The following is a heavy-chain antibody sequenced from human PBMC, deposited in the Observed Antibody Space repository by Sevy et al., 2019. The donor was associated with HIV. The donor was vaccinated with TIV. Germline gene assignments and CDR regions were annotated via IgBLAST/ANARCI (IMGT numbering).Heavy chain of an antibody. Sequence: ASVKVSCKVSGYTLTEFSIHWVRQAPGKGLEWMGGVDPGDGDAETPYAQKFRDRLTMTADTSTDTVYMELSSLRSEDTAVYYCATDTTGYHGAFDFWGQGTLVTVSS. J-gene: IGHJ4*02. CDR1: GYTLTEFS. CDR3: ATDTTGYHGAFDF. D-gene: IGHD3-9*01. V-gene: IGHV1-24*01. CDR2: VDPGDGDAET.